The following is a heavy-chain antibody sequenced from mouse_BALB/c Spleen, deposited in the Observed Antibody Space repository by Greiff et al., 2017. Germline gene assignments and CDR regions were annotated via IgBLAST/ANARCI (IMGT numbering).Heavy chain of an antibody. V-gene: IGHV1S126*01. Sequence: VQLQQSGPQLVRPGASVKISCKASGYSFTSYWMHWVKQRPGQGLEWIGMIDPSDSETRLNQKFKDKATLTVDKSSSTAYMQLSSPTSEDSAVYYCAREGDMGGYLDDWGQGTTLTVSS. J-gene: IGHJ2*01. CDR1: GYSFTSYW. D-gene: IGHD1-1*02. CDR3: AREGDMGGYLDD. CDR2: IDPSDSET.